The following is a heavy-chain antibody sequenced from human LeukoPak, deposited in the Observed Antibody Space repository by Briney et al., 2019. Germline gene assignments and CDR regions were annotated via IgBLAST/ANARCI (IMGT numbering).Heavy chain of an antibody. D-gene: IGHD1-26*01. CDR3: ARAMGGATIDY. Sequence: GGSLRLSCAASGFTVSSNYMSWVRQAPGKGLEWVSVIYSGGSTYYADCVKGRFTISRDNAKNSLYLQMNSLRAEDTAVYYCARAMGGATIDYWGQGTLVTVSS. CDR2: IYSGGST. J-gene: IGHJ4*02. V-gene: IGHV3-53*01. CDR1: GFTVSSNY.